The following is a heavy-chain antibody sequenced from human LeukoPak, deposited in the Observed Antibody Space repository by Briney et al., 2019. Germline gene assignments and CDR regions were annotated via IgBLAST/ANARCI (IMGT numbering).Heavy chain of an antibody. CDR2: INPSGGST. J-gene: IGHJ4*02. CDR1: GYTFTSYY. Sequence: GASVKVSCKASGYTFTSYYMHWVRQAPGQGLEWMGIINPSGGSTSYAQKFQGRVTMTRDTSTSTVYMELSSLRSEDTAVYYCARLYTHYDSSGYYYEDYWGQGTLVTVSS. CDR3: ARLYTHYDSSGYYYEDY. D-gene: IGHD3-22*01. V-gene: IGHV1-46*01.